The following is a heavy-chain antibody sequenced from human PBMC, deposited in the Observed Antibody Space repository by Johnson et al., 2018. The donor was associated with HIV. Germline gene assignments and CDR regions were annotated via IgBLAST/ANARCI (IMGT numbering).Heavy chain of an antibody. J-gene: IGHJ3*02. CDR2: IYRGGAT. CDR1: GFTVSSNY. Sequence: VQLVESGGGFIQPGGSLRLSCSASGFTVSSNYMSWVRQAPGKALEWVSVIYRGGATSYAASVQGSFTISRDNSKNTLYLQMNSLRAGATAVYYGARDRSKGGAFDIWGQGTMVT. CDR3: ARDRSKGGAFDI. V-gene: IGHV3-53*01. D-gene: IGHD3-16*01.